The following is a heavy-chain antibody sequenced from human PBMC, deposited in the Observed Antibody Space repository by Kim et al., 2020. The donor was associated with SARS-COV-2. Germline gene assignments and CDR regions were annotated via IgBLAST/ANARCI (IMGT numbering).Heavy chain of an antibody. CDR1: GFTFSSYS. D-gene: IGHD3-16*02. Sequence: GGSLRLSCAASGFTFSSYSMNWVRQAPGKGLEWVSSISSSSSYIYYADSVKGRFTISRDNAKNSLYLQMNSLRAEDTAVYYCARGYTFGGVIVMGDIWGQGTMVTVSS. CDR2: ISSSSSYI. V-gene: IGHV3-21*01. CDR3: ARGYTFGGVIVMGDI. J-gene: IGHJ3*02.